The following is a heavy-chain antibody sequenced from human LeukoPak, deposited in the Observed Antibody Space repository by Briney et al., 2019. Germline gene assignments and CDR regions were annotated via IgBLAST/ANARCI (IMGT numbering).Heavy chain of an antibody. Sequence: KPSESLSLTCTVSGGSISSSIYYWAWIRQPPGKGLEWIGSIYYSGATYYNPSLKSRVTISVDTSKKQFSLKLSSVTAADTAVYYCARGRSSSSTGWFDPWGQGTLVTVSS. V-gene: IGHV4-39*07. CDR3: ARGRSSSSTGWFDP. J-gene: IGHJ5*02. CDR2: IYYSGAT. CDR1: GGSISSSIYY. D-gene: IGHD6-13*01.